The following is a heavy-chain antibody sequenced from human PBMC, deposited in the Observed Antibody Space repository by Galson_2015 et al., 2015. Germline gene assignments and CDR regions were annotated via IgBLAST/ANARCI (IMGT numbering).Heavy chain of an antibody. J-gene: IGHJ4*02. CDR3: ARDESMSAAGTDY. CDR1: GFTFSSYG. CDR2: IWYDGSNK. V-gene: IGHV3-33*08. D-gene: IGHD6-13*01. Sequence: SLRLSCAASGFTFSSYGMHWVRQAPGKGLEWVAVIWYDGSNKYYTDSVKGQFTISRDNSKKTLYLQMNSLRAEDTAVYYCARDESMSAAGTDYWGQGTLVTVPS.